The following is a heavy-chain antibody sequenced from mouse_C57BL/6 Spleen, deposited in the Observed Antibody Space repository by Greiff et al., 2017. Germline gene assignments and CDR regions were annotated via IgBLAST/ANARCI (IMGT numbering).Heavy chain of an antibody. Sequence: QVQLQQPGTELVKPGASVKLSCKASGYTFTSYWMHWVKQMPGQGLEWIGNINPSNGGTNYNEIFMSKATLTVDKSSRTAYMLQSSRTSEDAAVNYCARSGGSGLFDYWGQGTTLTVSS. J-gene: IGHJ2*01. CDR2: INPSNGGT. CDR3: ARSGGSGLFDY. V-gene: IGHV1-53*01. D-gene: IGHD3-1*01. CDR1: GYTFTSYW.